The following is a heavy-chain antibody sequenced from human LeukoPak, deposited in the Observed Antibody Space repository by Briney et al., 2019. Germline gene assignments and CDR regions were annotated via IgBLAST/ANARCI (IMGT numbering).Heavy chain of an antibody. CDR2: IIPIFGTA. D-gene: IGHD5-24*01. J-gene: IGHJ4*02. CDR3: ARATLKDGYNWNY. V-gene: IGHV1-69*06. CDR1: GGTFSSYA. Sequence: GASVKVSCKASGGTFSSYAISWVRQAPGQGLEWMGGIIPIFGTANYAQKFQGRVTITADKSTSTAYMELSSLRSEDTAVYYCARATLKDGYNWNYWGQGTLVTVSS.